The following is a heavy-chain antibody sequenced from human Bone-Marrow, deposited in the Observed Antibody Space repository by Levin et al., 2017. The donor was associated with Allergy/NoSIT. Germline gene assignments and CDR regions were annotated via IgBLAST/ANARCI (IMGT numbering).Heavy chain of an antibody. Sequence: PSETLSLTCGVSGVSIDNNNYYWSWIRQHPETGLEWIGYIYHSGSTYYNPSLKSRLSMSVDTAKNQFSLNLTSVSAADTAVFYCVRVDLKIGTFDIWGQGTRVTVSS. V-gene: IGHV4-31*11. CDR1: GVSIDNNNYY. CDR3: VRVDLKIGTFDI. D-gene: IGHD3-9*01. CDR2: IYHSGST. J-gene: IGHJ3*02.